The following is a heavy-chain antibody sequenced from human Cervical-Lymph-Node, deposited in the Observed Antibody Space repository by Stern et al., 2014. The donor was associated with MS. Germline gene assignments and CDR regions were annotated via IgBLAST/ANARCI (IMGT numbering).Heavy chain of an antibody. CDR3: ARERHSMDV. J-gene: IGHJ6*02. CDR1: GYSFTAYY. CDR2: IDPNSGGT. V-gene: IGHV1-2*02. Sequence: QVQLVQSGAEVKKPGASVKVSCKASGYSFTAYYMHWVRQDPGQGLEWMGWIDPNSGGTKSAQNFQGRVTMTGDTSISTFYMELSGLTSDDTAVFYCARERHSMDVWGQGTTVTVSS.